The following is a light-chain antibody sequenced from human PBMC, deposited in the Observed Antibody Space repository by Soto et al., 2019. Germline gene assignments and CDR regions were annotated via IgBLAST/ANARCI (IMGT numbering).Light chain of an antibody. CDR3: SSYTTPSTLVV. Sequence: QSALTQPASVSGSPGQSITISCTGTSSDVGGYNYVSWYQQHPGKVPKLIIYGVSDRPSGVSNRFSGSKSGITASLTISGLQAEDEPDYYCSSYTTPSTLVVFGGGTQLTVL. CDR1: SSDVGGYNY. V-gene: IGLV2-14*01. CDR2: GVS. J-gene: IGLJ2*01.